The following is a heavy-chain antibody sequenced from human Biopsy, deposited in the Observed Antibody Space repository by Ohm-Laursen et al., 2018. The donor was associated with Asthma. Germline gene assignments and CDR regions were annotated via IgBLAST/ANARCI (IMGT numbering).Heavy chain of an antibody. D-gene: IGHD2-2*01. V-gene: IGHV3-23*01. CDR3: ARPAAPFGGDWFDP. Sequence: SLRLSCTASGFTFSTYATNWVRQAPGKGLEWVSDISGNGGRTKYADFVTGRFTISRDNAKNSLYLQMNSLRAEDTAVYYCARPAAPFGGDWFDPWGQGTLVTVSS. CDR2: ISGNGGRT. CDR1: GFTFSTYA. J-gene: IGHJ5*02.